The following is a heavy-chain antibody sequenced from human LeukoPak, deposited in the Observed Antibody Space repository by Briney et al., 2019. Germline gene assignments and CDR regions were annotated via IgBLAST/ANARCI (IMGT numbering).Heavy chain of an antibody. CDR3: VRALDV. CDR2: MKQDGSEK. J-gene: IGHJ6*02. CDR1: GFAFSSYW. Sequence: PGGSLRLSCVASGFAFSSYWMSWIRQAPGKGLEWVANMKQDGSEKYYVDQVKGRFTISRDNAKNSVYLQMNSLRAEDTAVYYCVRALDVWGQGTTGTVSS. V-gene: IGHV3-7*04.